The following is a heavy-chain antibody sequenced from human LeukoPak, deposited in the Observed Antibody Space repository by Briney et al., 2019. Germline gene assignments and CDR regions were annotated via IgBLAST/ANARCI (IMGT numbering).Heavy chain of an antibody. CDR2: IGWNSGSI. CDR1: GFTFDDYA. V-gene: IGHV3-9*01. Sequence: PGGSLRLSCAASGFTFDDYAMHWVRQAPGKGLEWVSGIGWNSGSIGYADSVKGRFTISRDNAKNSLYLQMNSLRAEDTALYYCAKDIYRIAAAGTTFDYWGQGTLVTVSS. CDR3: AKDIYRIAAAGTTFDY. D-gene: IGHD6-13*01. J-gene: IGHJ4*02.